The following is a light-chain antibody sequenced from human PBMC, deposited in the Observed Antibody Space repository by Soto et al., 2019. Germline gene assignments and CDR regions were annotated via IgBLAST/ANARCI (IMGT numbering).Light chain of an antibody. CDR1: SSDVGSYDL. J-gene: IGLJ3*02. Sequence: QSVLTQTASVSGSPGQSITISCTGTSSDVGSYDLVSWYQQHPAKAPKLMIYEGTKRPSGVSDRFSGSKSGNTASLTISGLQAEDEADYYCCSFAGGNTFVGVFGGGTQLTVL. CDR3: CSFAGGNTFVGV. V-gene: IGLV2-23*03. CDR2: EGT.